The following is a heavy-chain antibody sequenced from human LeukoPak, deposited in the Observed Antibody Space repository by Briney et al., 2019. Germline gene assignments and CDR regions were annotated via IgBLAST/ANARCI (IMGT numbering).Heavy chain of an antibody. V-gene: IGHV1-8*01. CDR1: GYTFTNYD. CDR3: AREDYYDSGSNDY. D-gene: IGHD3-22*01. Sequence: GASVKVSCKASGYTFTNYDIHWVRQATGQGLEWMGWMNPNSGKTGYAQKFQGRVTITRNTSISTAYMELSSLRSEDTAVYYCAREDYYDSGSNDYWGQGTLVTVSS. CDR2: MNPNSGKT. J-gene: IGHJ4*02.